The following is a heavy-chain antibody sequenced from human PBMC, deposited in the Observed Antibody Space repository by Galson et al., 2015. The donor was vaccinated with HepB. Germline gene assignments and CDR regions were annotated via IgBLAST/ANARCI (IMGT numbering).Heavy chain of an antibody. CDR1: GFTVSSNY. CDR3: ARGGRTGATGWFDP. CDR2: IYSGGST. D-gene: IGHD1-7*01. J-gene: IGHJ5*02. Sequence: SLRLSCAASGFTVSSNYMSWVRQAPGEGLEWVSVIYSGGSTYYADSVKGRFTISRDNSKNTLYLQMNSLRAEDTAVYYCARGGRTGATGWFDPWGQGTLVTVSS. V-gene: IGHV3-53*01.